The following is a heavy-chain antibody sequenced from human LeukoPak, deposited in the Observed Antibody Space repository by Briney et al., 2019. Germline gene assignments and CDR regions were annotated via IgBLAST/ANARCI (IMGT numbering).Heavy chain of an antibody. CDR2: ISSSSSYI. V-gene: IGHV3-21*01. CDR3: ARDPFSYYYGMDV. Sequence: GGSLRLSCAASGFTFSSYSMNWVRQAPGKGLEWASSISSSSSYIYYADSVKGRFTISRDNAKNSLYLQMNSLRAEDTAVYYCARDPFSYYYGMDVWGQGTTVTVSS. J-gene: IGHJ6*02. CDR1: GFTFSSYS. D-gene: IGHD3-16*01.